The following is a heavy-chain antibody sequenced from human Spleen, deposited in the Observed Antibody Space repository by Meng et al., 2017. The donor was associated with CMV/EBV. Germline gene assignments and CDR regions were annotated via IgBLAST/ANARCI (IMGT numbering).Heavy chain of an antibody. D-gene: IGHD2-2*01. V-gene: IGHV3-11*04. CDR3: ARGGGGRYCSSTSCLFDY. J-gene: IGHJ4*02. Sequence: GESLKISCAASGFTFSDYYMSWIRQAPGKGLEWVSYISSSGSIIYYADSVKGRFTISRDNAKNSLYLQMNSLRAEDTAVYYCARGGGGRYCSSTSCLFDYWGQGTLVTVSS. CDR1: GFTFSDYY. CDR2: ISSSGSII.